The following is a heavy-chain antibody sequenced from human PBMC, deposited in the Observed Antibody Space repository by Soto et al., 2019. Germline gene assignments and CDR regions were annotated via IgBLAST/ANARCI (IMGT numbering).Heavy chain of an antibody. V-gene: IGHV3-66*01. CDR2: IYSGGST. J-gene: IGHJ4*02. Sequence: EVQLVESGGGLVQPGGSLRLSCAASGFTVSSNYMSWVRQAPGKGLEWVSVIYSGGSTYYADSVKGRFTISRDNSKNTLYLQMNSLRAEDKAVYYCARDQWAYDILTGYYSAGYFDYWGQGTLVTVSS. CDR3: ARDQWAYDILTGYYSAGYFDY. CDR1: GFTVSSNY. D-gene: IGHD3-9*01.